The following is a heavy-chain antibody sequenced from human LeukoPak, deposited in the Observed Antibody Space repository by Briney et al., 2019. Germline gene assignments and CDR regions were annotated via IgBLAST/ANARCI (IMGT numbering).Heavy chain of an antibody. CDR2: INHSGST. Sequence: SETLSLTCAVYGGSFSGYYWIWIRQPPGKGLEWIGEINHSGSTNYSPSLKSRVTMSVDTSKNQFSLKLSSVTAADTAVYYCARGGSYYYSDWFDPWGQGTLVTVSS. D-gene: IGHD1-26*01. V-gene: IGHV4-34*01. J-gene: IGHJ5*02. CDR1: GGSFSGYY. CDR3: ARGGSYYYSDWFDP.